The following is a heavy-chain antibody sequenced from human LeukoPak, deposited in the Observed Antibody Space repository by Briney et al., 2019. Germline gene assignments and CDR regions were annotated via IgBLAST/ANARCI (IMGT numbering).Heavy chain of an antibody. CDR1: GGSISSGGYY. V-gene: IGHV4-61*08. J-gene: IGHJ3*02. Sequence: SETLSLTCTVSGGSISSGGYYWSWIRQHPGKGLEWIGNIYYSGSTNYNPSLKSRVTISRDTSKNQFSLKLSSVTAADTAVYYCARPLIAARQSHDAFDIWGQGTMVTVSS. CDR3: ARPLIAARQSHDAFDI. D-gene: IGHD6-6*01. CDR2: IYYSGST.